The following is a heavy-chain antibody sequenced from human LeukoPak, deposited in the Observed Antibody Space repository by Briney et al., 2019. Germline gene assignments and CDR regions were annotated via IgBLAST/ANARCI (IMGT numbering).Heavy chain of an antibody. CDR2: ISSSSSYI. D-gene: IGHD5-12*01. Sequence: GGSLRLSCAASGFTFGSYSMNWVRQAPGKGLEWVSSISSSSSYIYYADSVKGRFTISRDNAKNSLYLQMNSLRAEDTAVYYCARVSSGYSGYDYDYWGQGTLVTVSS. J-gene: IGHJ4*02. CDR3: ARVSSGYSGYDYDY. V-gene: IGHV3-21*01. CDR1: GFTFGSYS.